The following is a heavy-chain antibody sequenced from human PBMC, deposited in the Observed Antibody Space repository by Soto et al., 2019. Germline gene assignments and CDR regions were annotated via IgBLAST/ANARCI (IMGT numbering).Heavy chain of an antibody. J-gene: IGHJ4*02. D-gene: IGHD3-16*01. CDR1: GFRFSSYW. CDR3: AGWGGHDSNY. V-gene: IGHV3-7*03. Sequence: EVQLLGSGGGLVQPGGSLRLSCVASGFRFSSYWMNWVRQTPGMGLEWVANIDPDGRVGSYVDSVKGRFTTTRDNAKSSLYLQMNSLRAAETAVYFCAGWGGHDSNYWGQGTLVTVSS. CDR2: IDPDGRVG.